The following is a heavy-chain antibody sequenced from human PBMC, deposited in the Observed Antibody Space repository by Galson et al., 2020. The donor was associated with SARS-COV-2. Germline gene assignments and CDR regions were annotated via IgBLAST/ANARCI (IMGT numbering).Heavy chain of an antibody. J-gene: IGHJ4*02. D-gene: IGHD3-22*01. CDR3: ARESYNSSGYYLAYFDY. Sequence: SETLSLTCTVSGVSISSYYWSWIRQPPGKGLEWIGHIYYSGSTNYNPSLKSRVTISVDTSKNQFSLKLSSVTAADTAVYYCARESYNSSGYYLAYFDYWGQGTLVTVSS. V-gene: IGHV4-59*01. CDR1: GVSISSYY. CDR2: IYYSGST.